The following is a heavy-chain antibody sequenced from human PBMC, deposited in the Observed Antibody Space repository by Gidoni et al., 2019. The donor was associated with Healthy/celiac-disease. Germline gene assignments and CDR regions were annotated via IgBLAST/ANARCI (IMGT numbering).Heavy chain of an antibody. V-gene: IGHV4-31*03. CDR1: GGSISSGGYY. CDR3: ARLIAVAGTGGWFDP. Sequence: QVQLQESGPGLVKPSQTLSLTCTVSGGSISSGGYYWSWLRQHPGKGLEWIGYIYYSGSTYYNPSLKSRVTISVDTSKNQFSLKLSSVTAADTAVYYCARLIAVAGTGGWFDPWGQGTLVTVSS. J-gene: IGHJ5*02. D-gene: IGHD6-19*01. CDR2: IYYSGST.